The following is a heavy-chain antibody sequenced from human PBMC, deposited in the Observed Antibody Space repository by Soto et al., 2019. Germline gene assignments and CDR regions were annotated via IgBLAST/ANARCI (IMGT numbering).Heavy chain of an antibody. D-gene: IGHD2-2*01. V-gene: IGHV1-69*04. CDR1: GGTFGIST. J-gene: IGHJ5*02. CDR3: ARDCSSTSCYAYP. Sequence: EASVKVSCKASGGTFGISTIIWVRQAPGQGLEWMGRIIPILGIANYAQKFQGRVTITADKSTSTAYMELSSLRSEDTAVYYCARDCSSTSCYAYPWGQGTLVTVS. CDR2: IIPILGIA.